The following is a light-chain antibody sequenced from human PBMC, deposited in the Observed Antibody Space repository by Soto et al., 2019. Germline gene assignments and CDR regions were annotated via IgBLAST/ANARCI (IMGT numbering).Light chain of an antibody. CDR3: QQYGSSPT. J-gene: IGKJ1*01. CDR2: HTS. V-gene: IGKV3-20*01. CDR1: QRISSN. Sequence: EIGMTQSPNTLSVSPGERATLYCQASQRISSNLAWYQQKPGQAPRLLIYHTSNRATGIPARFSGSGSGTDFTLTISRLEPEDSAVYYCQQYGSSPTFGQGTKVDIK.